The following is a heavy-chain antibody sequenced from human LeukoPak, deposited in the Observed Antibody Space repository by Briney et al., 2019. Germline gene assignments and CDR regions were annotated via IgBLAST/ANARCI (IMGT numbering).Heavy chain of an antibody. V-gene: IGHV3-53*01. CDR1: GFTVSSNY. D-gene: IGHD3-16*01. J-gene: IGHJ2*01. CDR3: ARDHGGPYGRLTRHWYFDL. Sequence: PGGSLRLSCAASGFTVSSNYMSWVRQAPGKGLEWVSVIYSGGSTYYADSVKGRFTISRDNSKNTLYLQMNSLRAEDTAVYYCARDHGGPYGRLTRHWYFDLWGRGTLVTVSS. CDR2: IYSGGST.